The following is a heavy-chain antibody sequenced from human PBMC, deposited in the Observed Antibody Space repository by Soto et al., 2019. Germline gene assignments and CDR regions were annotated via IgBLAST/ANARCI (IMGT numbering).Heavy chain of an antibody. V-gene: IGHV4-30-2*06. Sequence: QLQLQESGSRLVKPSQTLSLTCAFSGGSISRAGYSWSWIRQSPGKGLEWIGYIYNSGSTFYNPSLKSRLTISVDRSKNQLSLQLNSVTAADTAVYYCASSRVVTTYFDYWGQGTLVTVSS. D-gene: IGHD2-21*02. CDR2: IYNSGST. CDR1: GGSISRAGYS. CDR3: ASSRVVTTYFDY. J-gene: IGHJ4*02.